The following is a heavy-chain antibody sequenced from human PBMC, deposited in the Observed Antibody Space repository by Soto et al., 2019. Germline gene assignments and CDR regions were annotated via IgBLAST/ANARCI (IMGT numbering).Heavy chain of an antibody. J-gene: IGHJ6*02. CDR3: ARPSYSSSRYYGMDV. V-gene: IGHV1-18*01. CDR2: ISTYNGNI. CDR1: GYAFSSHG. Sequence: ASVKVSCKASGYAFSSHGISWMRQAPGQGLEWMGRISTYNGNINYARNVQDRLTLTTDTSTTTVYMELKSLTSDDTAMYYCARPSYSSSRYYGMDVWGQGTTVTVSS. D-gene: IGHD6-6*01.